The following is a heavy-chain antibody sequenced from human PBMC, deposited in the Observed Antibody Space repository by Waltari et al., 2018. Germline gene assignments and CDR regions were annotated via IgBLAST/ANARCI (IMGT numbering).Heavy chain of an antibody. CDR1: GFTFSSYA. V-gene: IGHV4-59*01. D-gene: IGHD4-17*01. CDR3: ARVAVRDYGGNSYWFDP. CDR2: IYYSGST. J-gene: IGHJ5*02. Sequence: VQLLESGGGLVQPGGSLRLSCAASGFTFSSYAMSWVRQAPGKGLEWIGYIYYSGSTNYNPSLKSRVTISVDTSKNQFSLKLSSVTAADTAVYYCARVAVRDYGGNSYWFDPWGRGTLVTVSS.